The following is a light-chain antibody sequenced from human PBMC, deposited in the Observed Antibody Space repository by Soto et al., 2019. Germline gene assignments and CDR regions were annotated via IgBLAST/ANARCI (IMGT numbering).Light chain of an antibody. Sequence: QSALTQPPSASGSPGQSVTISCTGTSSDVGGYNFVSWYQHHPGKAPKLMIYDVTNRPSGISDRFSGSKSGNTASLTISGLQAEDEADYYCTSYTSSITYVFGTGTKVTVL. CDR2: DVT. V-gene: IGLV2-14*03. CDR1: SSDVGGYNF. J-gene: IGLJ1*01. CDR3: TSYTSSITYV.